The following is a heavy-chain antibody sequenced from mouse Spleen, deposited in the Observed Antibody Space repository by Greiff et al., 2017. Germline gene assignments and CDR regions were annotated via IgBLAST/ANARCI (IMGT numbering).Heavy chain of an antibody. CDR3: ARAIYCGNYLRFDY. D-gene: IGHD2-1*01. CDR1: GYAFSSSW. J-gene: IGHJ2*01. CDR2: IYPGDGAT. V-gene: IGHV1-82*01. Sequence: VQLQESGPELVKPGASVKISCKASGYAFSSSWMNWVKQRPGKGLEWIGRIYPGDGATNYNGKFKGKATITADKSSSTVYMQLSSLTSEDSAVYFCARAIYCGNYLRFDYRGQGTTLTVSS.